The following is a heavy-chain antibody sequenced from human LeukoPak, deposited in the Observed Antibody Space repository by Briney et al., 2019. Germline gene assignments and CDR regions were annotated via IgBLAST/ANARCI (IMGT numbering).Heavy chain of an antibody. CDR1: GGSFSSSNW. V-gene: IGHV4-4*02. CDR3: ARGFHYYDSSGYNPDWFDP. Sequence: PSETLSLTCAVSGGSFSSSNWWSWVRQPPGKGLEWIGEIYHSGYTNYNPSLKSRVTILVDKSKNQFSLKLSSVTAADTAVYYCARGFHYYDSSGYNPDWFDPWGQGTLVTVSS. J-gene: IGHJ5*02. D-gene: IGHD3-22*01. CDR2: IYHSGYT.